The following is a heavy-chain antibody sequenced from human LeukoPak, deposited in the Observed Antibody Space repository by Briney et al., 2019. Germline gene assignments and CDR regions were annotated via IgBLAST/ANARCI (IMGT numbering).Heavy chain of an antibody. V-gene: IGHV3-23*01. J-gene: IGHJ4*02. CDR2: ISGSGGST. CDR1: GFTFSSYA. Sequence: GSLRLSCAASGFTFSSYAMSWVRQAPGKGLEWVSAISGSGGSTYYADSVKGRFTISRDNSKNTLYLQMNSLGAEDTAVYYCASHHYYDSSGLDDYFDYWGQGTLVTVSS. CDR3: ASHHYYDSSGLDDYFDY. D-gene: IGHD3-22*01.